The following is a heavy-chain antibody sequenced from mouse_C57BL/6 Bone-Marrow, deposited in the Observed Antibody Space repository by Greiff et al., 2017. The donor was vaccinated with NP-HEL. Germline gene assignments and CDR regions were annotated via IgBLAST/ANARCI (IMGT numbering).Heavy chain of an antibody. J-gene: IGHJ2*01. CDR3: ARLVVAPYFDY. V-gene: IGHV1-82*01. CDR1: GYAFSSSW. Sequence: VQLQQSGPELVKPGASVKISCKASGYAFSSSWMNWVKQRPGKGLEWIGRIYPGDGDTNYNGKFKGKATLTADKSSSTAYMQLSSLTSEDSAVYFCARLVVAPYFDYWGQGTTLTVSS. CDR2: IYPGDGDT. D-gene: IGHD1-1*01.